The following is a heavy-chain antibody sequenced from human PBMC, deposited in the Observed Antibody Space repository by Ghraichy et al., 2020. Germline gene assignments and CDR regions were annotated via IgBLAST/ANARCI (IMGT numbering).Heavy chain of an antibody. D-gene: IGHD5-12*01. CDR3: ARRVATMQTFDS. V-gene: IGHV4-38-2*02. CDR2: IFHSGST. J-gene: IGHJ4*02. CDR1: GFSISSGYY. Sequence: SQTLSLTCTVSGFSISSGYYWGWIRQPPGKGLEHIGNIFHSGSTFYNPSLKSRVTISVDTSKNQFSLSLSSVTAADTAVYYCARRVATMQTFDSWGQGTLVTVSS.